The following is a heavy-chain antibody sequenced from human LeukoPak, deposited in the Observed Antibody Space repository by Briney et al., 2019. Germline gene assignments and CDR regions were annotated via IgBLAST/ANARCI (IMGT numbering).Heavy chain of an antibody. CDR3: ARGYNYMVY. CDR1: GGSISSYY. V-gene: IGHV4-59*01. J-gene: IGHJ4*02. D-gene: IGHD5-12*01. CDR2: LYDIGST. Sequence: SETLSLTCTVSGGSISSYYWSWIRQPPGKGLEWIGYLYDIGSTNYNPSLKSRVTISVDTSKNQFSLKLSSVTAADTAVYYCARGYNYMVYWGQGTLVTVSS.